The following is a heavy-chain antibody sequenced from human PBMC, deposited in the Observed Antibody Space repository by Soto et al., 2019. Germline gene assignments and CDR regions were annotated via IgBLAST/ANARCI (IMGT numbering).Heavy chain of an antibody. J-gene: IGHJ3*02. CDR1: GFSFNRYG. CDR2: IWSDGINK. CDR3: ASRDYGDYSYAFDI. D-gene: IGHD4-17*01. Sequence: QVQLVESGGGVVQPGRSLRLSCAASGFSFNRYGMHWVRQAPGKGLEWVAVIWSDGINKYYADSVKGRFTISRDNSRNTLYLQMNSLRAEDTALYYCASRDYGDYSYAFDIWGQGTLVTVSS. V-gene: IGHV3-33*01.